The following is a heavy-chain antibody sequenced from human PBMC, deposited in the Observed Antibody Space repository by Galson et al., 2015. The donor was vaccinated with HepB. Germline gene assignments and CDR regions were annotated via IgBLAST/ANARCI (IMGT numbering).Heavy chain of an antibody. J-gene: IGHJ3*02. D-gene: IGHD6-13*01. Sequence: SVKVSCKVSGYTLTELSMHWVRQAPGKGLEWMGGFDPEDGETIYAQKFQGRVTMTEDTSTDTAYMELSSLRSEDTAVYYCAYHSWYEGGDAFDIWGQGTMVTVSS. CDR2: FDPEDGET. CDR3: AYHSWYEGGDAFDI. V-gene: IGHV1-24*01. CDR1: GYTLTELS.